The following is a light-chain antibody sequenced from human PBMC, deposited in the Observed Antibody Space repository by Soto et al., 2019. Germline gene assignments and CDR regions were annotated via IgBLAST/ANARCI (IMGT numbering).Light chain of an antibody. CDR1: QSVLYSPNNKNY. Sequence: DIVMTQSPDSLAVSLGERATINCKSSQSVLYSPNNKNYLAWYQQKPGQPPKLLVYWASTRESGVPDRFSGSGSETDFTLKISRVEAEDVGVYYCMQRIEFPWTFGQGTRVELK. CDR3: MQRIEFPWT. V-gene: IGKV4-1*01. CDR2: WAS. J-gene: IGKJ1*01.